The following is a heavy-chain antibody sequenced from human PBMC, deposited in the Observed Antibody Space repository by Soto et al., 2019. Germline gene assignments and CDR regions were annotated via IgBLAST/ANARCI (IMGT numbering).Heavy chain of an antibody. D-gene: IGHD2-15*01. CDR3: ARSFDCSGGSCYPFWFDP. CDR1: GFTFSSYA. V-gene: IGHV3-23*01. J-gene: IGHJ5*02. Sequence: GGSLRLSCAASGFTFSSYAMSWVRQAPGKGLEWVSAISGSGGSTYYADSVKGQVTISADKSISTAYLQWSSLKASDTAMYYCARSFDCSGGSCYPFWFDPWGQGTLVTVSS. CDR2: ISGSGGST.